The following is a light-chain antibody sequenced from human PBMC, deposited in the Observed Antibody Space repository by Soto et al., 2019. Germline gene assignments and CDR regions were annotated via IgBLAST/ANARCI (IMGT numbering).Light chain of an antibody. J-gene: IGKJ1*01. CDR2: DAS. Sequence: AVRMTQSPSSLSASTGDRVTITCRASQGISSYLAWYQQKPGKAPKLLIYDASSLESGVPSRFSGSGSGTEFTLSISSLQPDDFATYYCQQYNSYSWTFGQGTKVDNK. CDR1: QGISSY. CDR3: QQYNSYSWT. V-gene: IGKV1-8*01.